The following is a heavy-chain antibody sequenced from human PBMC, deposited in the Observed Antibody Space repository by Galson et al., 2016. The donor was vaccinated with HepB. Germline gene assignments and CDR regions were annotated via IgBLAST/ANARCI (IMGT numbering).Heavy chain of an antibody. Sequence: SLRLSCAASGFTFSTFWMHWVRQAPGKGLVWVSRIWSDGSTITYADSLKGRFTISRDNAENSLYLQMDSLRAEDTALYYCVRYNWNFAFDIWGQGTMVTVSS. CDR3: VRYNWNFAFDI. CDR2: IWSDGSTI. D-gene: IGHD1-7*01. CDR1: GFTFSTFW. J-gene: IGHJ3*02. V-gene: IGHV3-74*01.